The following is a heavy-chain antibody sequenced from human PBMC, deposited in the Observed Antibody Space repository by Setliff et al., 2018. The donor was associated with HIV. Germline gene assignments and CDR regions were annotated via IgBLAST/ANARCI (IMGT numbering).Heavy chain of an antibody. D-gene: IGHD1-1*01. Sequence: PGGSLRLSCAASGFTFSSYGMHWVRQAPGKGLQWVAVIWYDGSNKNYADSVKGRFTISRDNSKKTLYLQMNSLRAEDTAVYYCAKVAPLPGTMDVWGQGTTVTVSS. CDR2: IWYDGSNK. CDR3: AKVAPLPGTMDV. CDR1: GFTFSSYG. J-gene: IGHJ6*02. V-gene: IGHV3-33*03.